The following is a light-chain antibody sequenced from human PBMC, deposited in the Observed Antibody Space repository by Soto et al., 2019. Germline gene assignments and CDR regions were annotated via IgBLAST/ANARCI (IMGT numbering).Light chain of an antibody. CDR3: QQSYPGT. CDR2: AAS. J-gene: IGKJ1*01. Sequence: DLQMTQSPSSLSASVGDRVTITCRASQSISSYLNWYQQKPGKAPKLLIYAASSLQSGVPSRFSGSGSGTDFTLTISSLQPEDFATYYCQQSYPGTFGQGTKVEIK. V-gene: IGKV1-39*01. CDR1: QSISSY.